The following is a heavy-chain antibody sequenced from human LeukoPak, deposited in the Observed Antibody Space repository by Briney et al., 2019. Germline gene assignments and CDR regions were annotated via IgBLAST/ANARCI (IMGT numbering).Heavy chain of an antibody. D-gene: IGHD3-22*01. Sequence: GGSLRLSCAASGFTFSSYAMSWVRQAPGKGLEWVSAISGSGGSTYYADSVKGRFTISRDNSKNTLYLQMNSLRAEDTAVYYCAKGPVFTMIVVDNDAFDIWAKGQWSPSLQ. CDR1: GFTFSSYA. J-gene: IGHJ3*02. V-gene: IGHV3-23*01. CDR3: AKGPVFTMIVVDNDAFDI. CDR2: ISGSGGST.